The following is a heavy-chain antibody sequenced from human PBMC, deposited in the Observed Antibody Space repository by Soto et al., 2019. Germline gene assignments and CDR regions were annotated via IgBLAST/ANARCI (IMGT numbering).Heavy chain of an antibody. D-gene: IGHD7-27*01. CDR3: ARALNWGSTPIYYYYGMDV. CDR2: IYYSGST. Sequence: PSESLSLTCTVSGGSISSYYWSWIRQPPGKGLEWIGYIYYSGSTNYNPSLKSRVTISVDTSKNQFSLKLSSVTAADTAVYYCARALNWGSTPIYYYYGMDVWGQGTMVTVSS. CDR1: GGSISSYY. J-gene: IGHJ6*02. V-gene: IGHV4-59*01.